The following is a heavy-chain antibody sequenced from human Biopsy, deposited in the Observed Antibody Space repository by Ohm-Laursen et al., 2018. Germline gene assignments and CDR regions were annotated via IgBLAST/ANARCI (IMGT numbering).Heavy chain of an antibody. J-gene: IGHJ4*02. Sequence: SQTLSLTCTLSGASVRSHFLTWIRQPLGKGLQWIGSISNSGTTKSSPSLKSRVNISLHTSKNQLSLKLTSVTAADTAVYYCARLSTLFGVADFTDDWGQGTLVTVSS. CDR1: GASVRSHF. V-gene: IGHV4-59*08. D-gene: IGHD3-3*01. CDR2: ISNSGTT. CDR3: ARLSTLFGVADFTDD.